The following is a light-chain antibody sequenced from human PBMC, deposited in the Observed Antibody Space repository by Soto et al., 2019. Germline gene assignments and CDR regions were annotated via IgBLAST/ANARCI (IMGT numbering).Light chain of an antibody. CDR3: QTWSTDIRV. CDR1: SGHNSYA. V-gene: IGLV4-69*01. Sequence: QPVLTQPPSASASLGASVKLTCTLSSGHNSYANAWHQQQPEKGPRYLMKLNSDGSHSKGDGIPDRFSGSSSGAERYLTISSLQSEDDADYYCQTWSTDIRVFGGGTKLTVL. CDR2: LNSDGSH. J-gene: IGLJ3*02.